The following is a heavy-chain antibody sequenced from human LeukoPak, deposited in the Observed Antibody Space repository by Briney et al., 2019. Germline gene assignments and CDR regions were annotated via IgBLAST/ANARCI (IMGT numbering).Heavy chain of an antibody. CDR3: AREIAARPGGFDY. D-gene: IGHD6-6*01. Sequence: PGRSLRLSCAASGFTFSSYGMHWVRQAPGKGLEWVAVIWYDGSNKYYADSVKGRFTISRDNSKNTLYLQMNSLRAEDTAVYYCAREIAARPGGFDYWGQGTLVTVSS. CDR1: GFTFSSYG. J-gene: IGHJ4*02. V-gene: IGHV3-33*01. CDR2: IWYDGSNK.